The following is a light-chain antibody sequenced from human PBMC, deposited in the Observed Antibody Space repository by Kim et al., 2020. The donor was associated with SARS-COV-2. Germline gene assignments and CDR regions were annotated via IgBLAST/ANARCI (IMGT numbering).Light chain of an antibody. Sequence: DIQMTQSPSSLSASVGDRVTITCRASQSISSYLNWYQQKPWKAPKLLIYAASSLQSGAPSRFSGSGSGTDFTLTISSLQPEDFATYYCQQSYSNPRFGQGTKVDIK. CDR3: QQSYSNPR. V-gene: IGKV1-39*01. CDR2: AAS. CDR1: QSISSY. J-gene: IGKJ1*01.